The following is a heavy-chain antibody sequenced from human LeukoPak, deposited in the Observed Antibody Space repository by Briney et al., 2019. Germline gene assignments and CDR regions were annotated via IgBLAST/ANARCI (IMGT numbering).Heavy chain of an antibody. CDR1: GYTFTGYY. CDR3: ARGRSSTSGKSSSDY. CDR2: INPNSGGT. J-gene: IGHJ4*02. V-gene: IGHV1-2*02. Sequence: GASVKVSCKASGYTFTGYYMHWVRQAPGQGLEWMGWINPNSGGTNYAQKFQGRVTMTRDTSISTAYMELSRLRSDDTAVYYCARGRSSTSGKSSSDYWGQGTLVTVSS. D-gene: IGHD2-2*01.